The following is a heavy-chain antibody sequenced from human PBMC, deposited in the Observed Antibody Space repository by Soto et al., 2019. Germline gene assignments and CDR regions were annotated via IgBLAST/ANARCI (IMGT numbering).Heavy chain of an antibody. CDR2: INHSGST. CDR3: AREDGYCSGGSCYSGFAFDI. Sequence: QVQLQQWGAGLLKPSETLSLTCAVYGGSFSGYYWSWIRQPPGKGLEWIGEINHSGSTNYNPSLKRRVTISVDTSKNQFSLKLSSVTAADTAVYYCAREDGYCSGGSCYSGFAFDIWGQGTMVTVSS. V-gene: IGHV4-34*01. CDR1: GGSFSGYY. J-gene: IGHJ3*02. D-gene: IGHD2-15*01.